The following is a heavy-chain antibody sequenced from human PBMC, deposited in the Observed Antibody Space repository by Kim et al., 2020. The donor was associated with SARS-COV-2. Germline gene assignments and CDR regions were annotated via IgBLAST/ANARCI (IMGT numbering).Heavy chain of an antibody. V-gene: IGHV3-33*01. CDR3: ARGKEWELKN. D-gene: IGHD1-26*01. Sequence: NKYYADAVKGRFTISRDNSKNTLYLQMNSLRAEDTAVYYCARGKEWELKNWGQGTLVTVSS. CDR2: NK. J-gene: IGHJ4*02.